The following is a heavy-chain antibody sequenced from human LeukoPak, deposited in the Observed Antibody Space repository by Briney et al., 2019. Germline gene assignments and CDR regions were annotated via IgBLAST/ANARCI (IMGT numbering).Heavy chain of an antibody. CDR2: INAGNGNT. J-gene: IGHJ4*02. Sequence: KPGASVKVSCKASGYTFTIYAMHWVRQAPGQRLECMGWINAGNGNTKYSQKFQGRDTITRDTSASTAYMELSSLRSEDTAVYYCARGYCSSTSCYLFDYWGQGTLVTVSS. CDR3: ARGYCSSTSCYLFDY. D-gene: IGHD2-2*01. CDR1: GYTFTIYA. V-gene: IGHV1-3*01.